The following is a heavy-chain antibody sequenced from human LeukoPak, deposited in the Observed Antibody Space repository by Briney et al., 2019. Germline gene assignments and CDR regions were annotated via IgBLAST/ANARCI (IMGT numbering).Heavy chain of an antibody. V-gene: IGHV4-59*01. CDR2: VYYTGDT. J-gene: IGHJ6*02. CDR1: GGSIGSYY. Sequence: SETLSLTCTVSGGSIGSYYWSWIRQPPGKGLEWIGYVYYTGDTNYNPSLKSRVTISADTPKNQFPLKLSSVTAADTAVYFCARVANGSPYFYYGLDVWGHGTTVTVSS. D-gene: IGHD2-8*01. CDR3: ARVANGSPYFYYGLDV.